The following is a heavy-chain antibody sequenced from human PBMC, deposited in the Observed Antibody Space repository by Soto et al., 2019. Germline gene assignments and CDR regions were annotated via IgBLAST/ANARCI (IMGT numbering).Heavy chain of an antibody. CDR2: ISGSGGST. J-gene: IGHJ2*01. Sequence: EVQLLESGGGLVQPGGSLRLSCAASGFTFSSYAMSWVRQAPGKGLEWVSAISGSGGSTYYADSVKGRFTISRDDSKNTLYLQMNSLRAEDTAVYYCAKAGYCTNGVCRYWYFDLWGRGTLVTVSS. V-gene: IGHV3-23*01. CDR1: GFTFSSYA. D-gene: IGHD2-8*01. CDR3: AKAGYCTNGVCRYWYFDL.